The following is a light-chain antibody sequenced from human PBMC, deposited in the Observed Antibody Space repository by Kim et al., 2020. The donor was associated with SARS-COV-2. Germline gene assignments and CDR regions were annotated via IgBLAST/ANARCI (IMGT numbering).Light chain of an antibody. CDR2: RNN. CDR1: SSNIGSNY. Sequence: ELTQPPSASGTPGQRVTISCSGSSSNIGSNYVYWYQQLPGTAPKLLIYRNNQRPSGVPDRCSGSKSGTSASLAISGLRSEDEADYYCAAWDDSLSGPGVFGGGTQLTVL. J-gene: IGLJ3*02. CDR3: AAWDDSLSGPGV. V-gene: IGLV1-47*01.